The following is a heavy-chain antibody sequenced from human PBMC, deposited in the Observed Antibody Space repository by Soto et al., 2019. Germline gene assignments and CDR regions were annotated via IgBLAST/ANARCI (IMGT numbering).Heavy chain of an antibody. J-gene: IGHJ4*02. Sequence: GGSLKLSCAASGFTFSRYGMHWVRQAPGRGLEWVAVIWYDGSNIYYADSVKGRFTISRDNSKDTLDLQMNSLRAEDTAVYYCVRDREQWLVGYYFDYWGQGTLVTVSS. CDR1: GFTFSRYG. D-gene: IGHD6-19*01. CDR2: IWYDGSNI. V-gene: IGHV3-33*01. CDR3: VRDREQWLVGYYFDY.